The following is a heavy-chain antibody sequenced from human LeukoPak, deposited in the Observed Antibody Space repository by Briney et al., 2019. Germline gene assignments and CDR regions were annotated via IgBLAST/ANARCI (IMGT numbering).Heavy chain of an antibody. V-gene: IGHV1-69*13. Sequence: SVKVSCKTSGGSFNTYAFSWVRQAPGQGLEWMGGIIPIFGTANYAQKFQDRVTITADESTSTAYMELSSLRSEDTAVYYCAREHGAPSGSYYNSLGYWGQGTLVTVSS. CDR1: GGSFNTYA. J-gene: IGHJ4*02. D-gene: IGHD3-10*01. CDR2: IIPIFGTA. CDR3: AREHGAPSGSYYNSLGY.